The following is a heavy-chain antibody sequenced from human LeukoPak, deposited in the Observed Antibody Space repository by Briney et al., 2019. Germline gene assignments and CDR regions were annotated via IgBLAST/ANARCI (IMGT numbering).Heavy chain of an antibody. J-gene: IGHJ5*02. CDR2: IYPGDSDT. V-gene: IGHV5-51*01. CDR1: GYSFTSYW. Sequence: GESLKISCKGSGYSFTSYWIGWVRQMPGKGLEWMGIIYPGDSDTRYSPSFQGQVTISADKSISTAYLQWSSLKASDTAMYYCARLLGYYGSGGYEYWFDPWGQGTLVTVSS. CDR3: ARLLGYYGSGGYEYWFDP. D-gene: IGHD3-10*01.